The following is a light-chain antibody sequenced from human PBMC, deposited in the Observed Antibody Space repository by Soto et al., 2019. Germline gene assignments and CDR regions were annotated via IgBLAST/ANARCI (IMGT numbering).Light chain of an antibody. Sequence: QSALTQPASVSGSPGQSITISCTGTSSDVGGYNYVSWYQQHPGKAPKLMIYEVSNRPSGVSHRFSGSKSGTTASLTISGLQAEDEADYYCSSYTSSSTHGVGSATKLTV. V-gene: IGLV2-14*01. CDR2: EVS. CDR1: SSDVGGYNY. CDR3: SSYTSSSTHG. J-gene: IGLJ1*01.